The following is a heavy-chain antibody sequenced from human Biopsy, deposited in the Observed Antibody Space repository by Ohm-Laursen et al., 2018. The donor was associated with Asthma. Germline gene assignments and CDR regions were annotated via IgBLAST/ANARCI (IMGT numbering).Heavy chain of an antibody. J-gene: IGHJ6*02. V-gene: IGHV4-30-4*01. CDR1: RGYIRSYDHH. D-gene: IGHD4-17*01. CDR2: GFYSGTT. CDR3: ARVASYGDIYFAIDV. Sequence: TLSLTCPVSRGYIRSYDHHWAWIRQPPGKGLEWIGSGFYSGTTHYSPSLARRVSISVDTPMNQFSMTLRSVTATDTAVYFCARVASYGDIYFAIDVWGPGTTVSV.